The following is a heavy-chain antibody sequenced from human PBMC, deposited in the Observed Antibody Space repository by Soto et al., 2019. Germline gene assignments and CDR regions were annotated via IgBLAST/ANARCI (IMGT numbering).Heavy chain of an antibody. CDR1: GFTFSSYA. Sequence: QVQLVESGGGVVQPGRSLRLSCAASGFTFSSYAMHWVRQAPGKGLEWVAVISYDGSNKYYADSVKGRFTISRDNSKNTLYLQMNSLRAEDTAVYYCAREMEVGGSGWYGFDYWGRGTLVTVSS. J-gene: IGHJ4*02. CDR2: ISYDGSNK. CDR3: AREMEVGGSGWYGFDY. D-gene: IGHD6-19*01. V-gene: IGHV3-30-3*01.